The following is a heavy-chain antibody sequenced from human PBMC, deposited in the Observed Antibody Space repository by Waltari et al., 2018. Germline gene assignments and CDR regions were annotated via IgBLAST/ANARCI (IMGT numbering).Heavy chain of an antibody. J-gene: IGHJ4*01. CDR1: GFTFSNYL. CDR2: IKQDGSEK. CDR3: ARGRATNDY. Sequence: EVQLVESGGGLVQPGGSLRLSCAASGFTFSNYLMTWVRQAPGKGLEWVANIKQDGSEKYYVDSVKDRFTISRDNAKNSLYLQMNSLRAEDTAVYYCARGRATNDYWGQEPWSPSPQ. V-gene: IGHV3-7*01.